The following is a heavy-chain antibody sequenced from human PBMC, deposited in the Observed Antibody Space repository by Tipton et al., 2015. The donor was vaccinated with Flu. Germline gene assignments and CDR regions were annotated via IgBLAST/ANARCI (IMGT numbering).Heavy chain of an antibody. V-gene: IGHV3-48*03. CDR3: ARTPPSLEWLYYYGMDV. Sequence: SLRLSCAASGFTFSSFEMNWVRQAPGKGLEWVSYTSRSGSTTYYADSVKGRFTISRDNAKDSLYLQMNSLRAEDTAVYYCARTPPSLEWLYYYGMDVWGQGTTVTVSS. CDR2: TSRSGSTT. D-gene: IGHD3-3*01. J-gene: IGHJ6*02. CDR1: GFTFSSFE.